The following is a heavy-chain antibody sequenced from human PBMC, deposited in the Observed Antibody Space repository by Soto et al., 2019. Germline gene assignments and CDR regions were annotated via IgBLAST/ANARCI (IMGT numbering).Heavy chain of an antibody. CDR3: AKDPSSVWGSYRLPHY. V-gene: IGHV3-23*01. CDR2: ISGSGGST. D-gene: IGHD3-16*02. CDR1: GFTFSSYA. Sequence: EVQLLESGGGLVQPGGSLRLSCAASGFTFSSYAMSWVRQAPGKGLEWVSAISGSGGSTYYADSVKGRFTISRDNSKNTLYLQMNSLRAEDTAVYYCAKDPSSVWGSYRLPHYWGQGTLVTVSS. J-gene: IGHJ4*02.